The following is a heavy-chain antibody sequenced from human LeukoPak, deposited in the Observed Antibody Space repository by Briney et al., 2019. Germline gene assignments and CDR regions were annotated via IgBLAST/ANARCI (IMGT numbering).Heavy chain of an antibody. Sequence: SETLSLTCTVSGGSISSYYWSWIRQPPGKGLEWIGYIYYSGSTNYNPSLKSRVTISVDTSKNQFSLKLSSVTAADTGVYYCARAGRSIVAAAWYFDYWGQGTLVTVSS. J-gene: IGHJ4*02. V-gene: IGHV4-59*01. CDR1: GGSISSYY. CDR3: ARAGRSIVAAAWYFDY. CDR2: IYYSGST. D-gene: IGHD6-13*01.